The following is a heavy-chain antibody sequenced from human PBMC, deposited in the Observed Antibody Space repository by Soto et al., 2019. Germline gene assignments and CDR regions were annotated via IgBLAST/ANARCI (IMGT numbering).Heavy chain of an antibody. D-gene: IGHD3-16*01. CDR2: MQHTGNT. Sequence: QVQLQESGPGLVKPSETLSLTCAVSGASIRSYHWSWIRQPAGKGLEWIGRMQHTGNTNYNPSLKSRVAVSVDTSKNQISLKMTSVTAADTAVYFCAKDVSSRRWFDPWGQGILVSVSS. V-gene: IGHV4-4*07. J-gene: IGHJ5*02. CDR1: GASIRSYH. CDR3: AKDVSSRRWFDP.